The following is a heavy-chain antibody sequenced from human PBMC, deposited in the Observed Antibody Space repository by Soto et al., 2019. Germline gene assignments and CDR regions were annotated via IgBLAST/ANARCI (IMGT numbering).Heavy chain of an antibody. CDR1: GFTFSSYG. V-gene: IGHV3-30*18. CDR3: AKVDMALRYFDWLSYYYGMDV. J-gene: IGHJ6*02. D-gene: IGHD3-9*01. CDR2: ISYDGSNK. Sequence: GGSLRLACAASGFTFSSYGMHWVRQAPGKGLEWVAVISYDGSNKYYADSVKGRFTISRDNSKNTLYLQMNSLRAEDTAVYYCAKVDMALRYFDWLSYYYGMDVWGQGTTVTVSS.